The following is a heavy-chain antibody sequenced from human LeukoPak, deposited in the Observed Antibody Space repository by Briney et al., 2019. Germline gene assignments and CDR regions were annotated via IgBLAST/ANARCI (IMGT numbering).Heavy chain of an antibody. J-gene: IGHJ5*02. V-gene: IGHV1-18*01. Sequence: GASVKVSCKASGYTFTTYGISWVRQAPGQGLEWMGWSSAYNGNTNYAQKLQGRVTMTTDTSTSTAYMELRSLRSDDSAVYYCARDEDYGISVNVDRWGQGTLVTVSS. D-gene: IGHD4-17*01. CDR3: ARDEDYGISVNVDR. CDR2: SSAYNGNT. CDR1: GYTFTTYG.